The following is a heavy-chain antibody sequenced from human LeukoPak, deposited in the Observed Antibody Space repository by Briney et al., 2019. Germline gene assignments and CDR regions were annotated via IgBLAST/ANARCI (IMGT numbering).Heavy chain of an antibody. J-gene: IGHJ5*02. CDR1: GFTFDDYA. CDR2: ISWNSGSI. CDR3: ARGPHVDTAMVPNWFDP. V-gene: IGHV3-9*01. Sequence: SGRSLRLSCAASGFTFDDYAMHWVRQAPGKGLEWVSGISWNSGSIGYADSVKGRFTISRDNANNSLYLQMNSLRAEDTALYYCARGPHVDTAMVPNWFDPWGQGTLVTVSS. D-gene: IGHD5-18*01.